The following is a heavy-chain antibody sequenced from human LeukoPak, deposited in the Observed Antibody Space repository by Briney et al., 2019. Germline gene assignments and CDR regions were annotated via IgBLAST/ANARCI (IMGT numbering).Heavy chain of an antibody. CDR2: IWYDGSNK. J-gene: IGHJ3*02. D-gene: IGHD3-22*01. V-gene: IGHV3-33*01. CDR1: GFTFSSYG. CDR3: AREKFTMIPGAFDI. Sequence: GGSLRLSCAASGFTFSSYGMHWVRQAPGKGLEWVAVIWYDGSNKYYADSVKGRFTISRDNSNNTLYLQMNSLKTEDTAVYSCAREKFTMIPGAFDIWGQGTMVTVSS.